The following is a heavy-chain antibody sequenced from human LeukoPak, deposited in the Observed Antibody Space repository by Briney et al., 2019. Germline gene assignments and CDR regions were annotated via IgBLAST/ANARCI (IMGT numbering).Heavy chain of an antibody. CDR2: IIPIFGTA. J-gene: IGHJ4*02. Sequence: SVKLSCKASGGTFSSYAISWVRQAPGQGLEWMGGIIPIFGTANYAQKFQGRVTITTDESASTAYMELSSLRSEDTAVYYCARNSLSGYSYGEIDYWGQGTLVTVSS. CDR3: ARNSLSGYSYGEIDY. CDR1: GGTFSSYA. V-gene: IGHV1-69*05. D-gene: IGHD5-18*01.